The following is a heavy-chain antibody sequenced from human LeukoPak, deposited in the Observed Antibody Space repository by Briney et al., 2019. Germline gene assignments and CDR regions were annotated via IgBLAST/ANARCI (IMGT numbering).Heavy chain of an antibody. CDR1: GFTFSSYA. CDR3: ARDLGIMEGFDY. CDR2: ISYDGSNK. V-gene: IGHV3-30*04. J-gene: IGHJ4*02. Sequence: GGSLRLSCAASGFTFSSYAMHWVRQAPGKGLEWVAVISYDGSNKYYADSVKGRLTISRDNSKNTLYLQMNSLRAEDTAVYYCARDLGIMEGFDYWGQGTLVTVSS. D-gene: IGHD3-16*01.